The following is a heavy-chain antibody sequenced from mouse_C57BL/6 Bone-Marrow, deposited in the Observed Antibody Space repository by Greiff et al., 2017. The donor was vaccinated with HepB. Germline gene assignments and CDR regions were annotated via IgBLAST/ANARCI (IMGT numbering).Heavy chain of an antibody. V-gene: IGHV3-6*01. Sequence: EVHLVESGPGLVKPSQSLSLTCSVTGYSITSGYYWNWIRQFPGNKLEWMGYISYDGSNNYNPSLKNRISITRDTSKNQFFLKLNSVTTEDTATYYCARGLGRRSWYFDVWGTGTTVTVSS. CDR3: ARGLGRRSWYFDV. D-gene: IGHD4-1*01. CDR2: ISYDGSN. J-gene: IGHJ1*03. CDR1: GYSITSGYY.